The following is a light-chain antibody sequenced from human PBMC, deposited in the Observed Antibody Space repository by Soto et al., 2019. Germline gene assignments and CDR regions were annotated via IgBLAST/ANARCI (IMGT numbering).Light chain of an antibody. J-gene: IGLJ2*01. CDR2: DNN. Sequence: QSVLTQPPSVSAAPGQKVTISCSGSSSNIGKNYVSWYQHLPGTAPKLLIYDNNKRPSGIPDRFSGSRSGSSATLGITGLQTGDEADYYCGTWDSRLSAWVFGGGTKVTVL. CDR1: SSNIGKNY. V-gene: IGLV1-51*01. CDR3: GTWDSRLSAWV.